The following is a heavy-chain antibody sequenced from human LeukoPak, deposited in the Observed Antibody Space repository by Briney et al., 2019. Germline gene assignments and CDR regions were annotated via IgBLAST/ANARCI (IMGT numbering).Heavy chain of an antibody. CDR1: GYSISSDCY. V-gene: IGHV4-38-2*01. D-gene: IGHD5-24*01. Sequence: PSETLSLTCAVSGYSISSDCYWGWIRQPPGKGLEWSGNIYHSGSTYYNPSLKSRVTISVDTSTNQFSLKLSSVTAADTAVYYCARREMATITSFDYWGQGTLVTVSS. CDR3: ARREMATITSFDY. CDR2: IYHSGST. J-gene: IGHJ4*02.